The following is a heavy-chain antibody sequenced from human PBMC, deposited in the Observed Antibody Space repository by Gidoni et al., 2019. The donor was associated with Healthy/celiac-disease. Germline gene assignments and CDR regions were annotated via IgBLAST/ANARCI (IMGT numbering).Heavy chain of an antibody. D-gene: IGHD2-2*01. CDR2: IYTSGRT. CDR1: GGSISSYY. V-gene: IGHV4-4*07. J-gene: IGHJ6*03. Sequence: QVQLQESGPGLVKPSETLSLTCTVSGGSISSYYWSWIRQPAGKGLEWIGRIYTSGRTNYNPSLKSRVTMSVDTSKNQFSLKLSSVTAADTAVYYCAREVGYQLLPYYYYYMDVWGKGTTVTVSS. CDR3: AREVGYQLLPYYYYYMDV.